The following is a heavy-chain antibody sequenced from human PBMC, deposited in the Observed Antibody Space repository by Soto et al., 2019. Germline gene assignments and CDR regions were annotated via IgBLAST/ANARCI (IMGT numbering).Heavy chain of an antibody. Sequence: GESLKISCKGSGYSFTSYWIGWVRQMPGKGLEWMGIIYPGDSDTRYSSSFQGQVTISADKSISTAYLQWSSLKASDTAMYYCARSFTMVRGVITTLHGMDVWGQGTTVTVSS. CDR3: ARSFTMVRGVITTLHGMDV. D-gene: IGHD3-10*01. V-gene: IGHV5-51*01. CDR2: IYPGDSDT. J-gene: IGHJ6*02. CDR1: GYSFTSYW.